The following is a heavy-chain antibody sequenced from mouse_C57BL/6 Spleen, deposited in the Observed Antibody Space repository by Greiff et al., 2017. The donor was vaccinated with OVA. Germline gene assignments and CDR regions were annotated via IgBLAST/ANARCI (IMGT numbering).Heavy chain of an antibody. D-gene: IGHD2-5*01. J-gene: IGHJ2*01. CDR1: GYTFTNYW. Sequence: VKLQESGAELVRPGTSVKMSCKASGYTFTNYWIGWAKQRPGHGLEWIGDIYPGGGYTNYNEKFKGKATLTADKSSSTAYMQFSSLTSEDSAIYYCARSGYSNPYFDYWGQGTTLTVSS. V-gene: IGHV1-63*01. CDR3: ARSGYSNPYFDY. CDR2: IYPGGGYT.